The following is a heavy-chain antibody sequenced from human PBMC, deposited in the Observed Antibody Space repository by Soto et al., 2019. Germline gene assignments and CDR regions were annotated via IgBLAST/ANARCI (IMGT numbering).Heavy chain of an antibody. CDR1: GGTFSSYT. V-gene: IGHV1-69*04. CDR2: IIPILGIA. Sequence: SVKVSCKASGGTFSSYTISWVRQAPGQGLEWMGRIIPILGIANYAQKFQGRVTITADRSTSTASMELSSMRSEDTAVYYCARDLGVDFWIVYYPEKDRYSFYYWGQGTLVTVSS. CDR3: ARDLGVDFWIVYYPEKDRYSFYY. J-gene: IGHJ4*02. D-gene: IGHD3-3*01.